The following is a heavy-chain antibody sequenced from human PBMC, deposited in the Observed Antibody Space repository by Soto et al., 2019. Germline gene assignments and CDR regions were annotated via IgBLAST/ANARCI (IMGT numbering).Heavy chain of an antibody. D-gene: IGHD3-9*01. Sequence: SVKVSCKASGGTFSSYTISWVRQAPGQGLEWMGRIIPILGIANYAQKFQGRVTITADKSTSTAYMELSSLRSEDTAVYYCARGTPILTGYYAEHAFDIWGQGTMVTVSS. J-gene: IGHJ3*02. CDR2: IIPILGIA. V-gene: IGHV1-69*02. CDR1: GGTFSSYT. CDR3: ARGTPILTGYYAEHAFDI.